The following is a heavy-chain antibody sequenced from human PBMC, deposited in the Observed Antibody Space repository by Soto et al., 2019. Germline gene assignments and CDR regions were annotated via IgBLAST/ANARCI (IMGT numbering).Heavy chain of an antibody. D-gene: IGHD3-3*02. CDR2: ISAYNGNT. Sequence: SVEVSCKDSGYTFTSYAISWVRQAPGQGLEWMGWISAYNGNTNYAQNLQGRVTMTTDTSTSTAYMELRSLRSDDTAVYYCASDSPPIASWGQGTLVTVSS. J-gene: IGHJ5*02. CDR3: ASDSPPIAS. CDR1: GYTFTSYA. V-gene: IGHV1-18*01.